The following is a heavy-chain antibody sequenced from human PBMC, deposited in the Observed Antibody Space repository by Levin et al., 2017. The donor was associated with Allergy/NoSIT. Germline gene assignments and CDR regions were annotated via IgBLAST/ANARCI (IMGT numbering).Heavy chain of an antibody. CDR2: IYYSGST. J-gene: IGHJ4*02. D-gene: IGHD6-19*01. CDR3: ARDLNSGWSTVFDY. Sequence: PGGSLRLSCTVSGGSISSYYWSWIRQPPGKGLEWIAYIYYSGSTNYNPSLKSRVTISVDTSKNQFSLKLSSVTAADTAVYYCARDLNSGWSTVFDYWGQGTLVTVSS. CDR1: GGSISSYY. V-gene: IGHV4-59*01.